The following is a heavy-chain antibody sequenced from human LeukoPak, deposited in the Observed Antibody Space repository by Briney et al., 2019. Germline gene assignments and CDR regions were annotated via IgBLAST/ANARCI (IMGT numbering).Heavy chain of an antibody. CDR1: GFTFGDYA. Sequence: PGGSLRLSCTASGFTFGDYAMSWVRQAPGKGLEWVSSIFPSGGEIHYADSVRGRFTISRDNSKSTLSLQMNSLRAEDTAIYYCAKDLSVRPYGDYGEQYDYWGQGTLVTVSS. CDR2: IFPSGGEI. V-gene: IGHV3-23*01. CDR3: AKDLSVRPYGDYGEQYDY. J-gene: IGHJ4*02. D-gene: IGHD4-17*01.